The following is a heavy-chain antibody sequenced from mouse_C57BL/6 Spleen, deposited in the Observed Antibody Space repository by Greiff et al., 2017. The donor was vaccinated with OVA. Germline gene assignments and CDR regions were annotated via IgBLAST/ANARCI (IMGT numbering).Heavy chain of an antibody. D-gene: IGHD6-1*01. J-gene: IGHJ2*01. CDR2: INPSTGGT. CDR1: GYSFTGYY. CDR3: ARRGLWAFDY. Sequence: VQLQQSGPELVKPGASVKISCKASGYSFTGYYMNWVKQSPEKSLEWIGEINPSTGGTTYNQKFKAKATLTVDKSSSTAYMQLKSLTSEDSAVYYCARRGLWAFDYWGQGTTLTVSA. V-gene: IGHV1-42*01.